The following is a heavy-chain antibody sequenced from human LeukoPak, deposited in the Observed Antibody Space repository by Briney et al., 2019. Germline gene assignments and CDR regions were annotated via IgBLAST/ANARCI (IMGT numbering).Heavy chain of an antibody. CDR3: ARRYCSGGSCPPSPYYMDV. CDR1: GGSFSGYY. D-gene: IGHD2-15*01. V-gene: IGHV4-34*01. J-gene: IGHJ6*03. CDR2: IHHSGST. Sequence: PSETLSLTCAVYGGSFSGYYWSWIRQPPGKGLEWIGEIHHSGSTNYNPSLKSRVTISVDTSKNQFSLKLSSVTAADTAVYYCARRYCSGGSCPPSPYYMDVWGKGTTVTVSS.